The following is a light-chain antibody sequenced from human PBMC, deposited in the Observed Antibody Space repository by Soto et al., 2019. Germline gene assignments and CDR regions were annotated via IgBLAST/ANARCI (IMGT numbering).Light chain of an antibody. V-gene: IGKV1-39*01. J-gene: IGKJ1*01. CDR2: AAS. Sequence: DIKMYQSASSVSASVGDRVTITCRASQSISSYLNWYQQKPGKAPKLLIYAASSLQSGVPSRFSGSGSGTDFTLTISSLQPEDFATYYCQQSYSTPVTFGQGTKVDIK. CDR1: QSISSY. CDR3: QQSYSTPVT.